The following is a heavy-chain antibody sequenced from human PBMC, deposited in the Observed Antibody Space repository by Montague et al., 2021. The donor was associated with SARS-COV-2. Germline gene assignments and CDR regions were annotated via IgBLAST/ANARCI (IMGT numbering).Heavy chain of an antibody. CDR1: GVSISSSSYY. J-gene: IGHJ4*02. Sequence: SETLSLTCTVSGVSISSSSYYWGWTRQPPGKGLGWIGSIYYRGSTYYNPSLKSRVTISVDTSKNQFSLKLGSVTAADTAVYYCAKLLGFRGGFDYWGQGTLVTVSS. D-gene: IGHD3-10*01. CDR2: IYYRGST. CDR3: AKLLGFRGGFDY. V-gene: IGHV4-39*07.